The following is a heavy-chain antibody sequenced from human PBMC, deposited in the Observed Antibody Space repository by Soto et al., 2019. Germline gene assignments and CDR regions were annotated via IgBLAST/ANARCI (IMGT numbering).Heavy chain of an antibody. CDR2: IHPGDSDT. CDR1: GSSFTNYW. D-gene: IGHD6-13*01. Sequence: PGESLKISCQGSGSSFTNYWVGWVRQIPGRGLEWMGIIHPGDSDTRYSPFFQGQVTISADKSISTAYLQWSSLKASDTAMYYCARHNRYSSTWFEGWFDSWGLGTLVTVSS. J-gene: IGHJ5*01. V-gene: IGHV5-51*01. CDR3: ARHNRYSSTWFEGWFDS.